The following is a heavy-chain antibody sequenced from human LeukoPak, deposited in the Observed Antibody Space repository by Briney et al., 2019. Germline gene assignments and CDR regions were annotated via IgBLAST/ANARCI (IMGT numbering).Heavy chain of an antibody. CDR2: FDPEDGKT. CDR3: VTGGPWGIPVPGGGPLDY. CDR1: GYTLTELS. D-gene: IGHD6-19*01. V-gene: IGHV1-24*01. J-gene: IGHJ4*02. Sequence: AAVKVSFKVSGYTLTELSMHWVRQAPAKGLEWVGGFDPEDGKTMYAQKFPDRGTVTEATYTDTAYMELGSLRGEDTAVYYCVTGGPWGIPVPGGGPLDYWGQGTLVTVSS.